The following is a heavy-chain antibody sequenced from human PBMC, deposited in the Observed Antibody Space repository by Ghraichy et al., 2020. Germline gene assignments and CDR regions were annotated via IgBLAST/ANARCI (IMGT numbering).Heavy chain of an antibody. D-gene: IGHD3-10*01. J-gene: IGHJ4*02. CDR3: VREEQGEITDFDY. CDR2: INGDGSDK. Sequence: GGSLRLSCAASGFTFSNHYMSWVRQAPGKGLEWVANINGDGSDKFYLDSVEGRFTISRDNAKNAVYLQMNSLRAEDTAVYYCVREEQGEITDFDYWGQGTLVTVSS. CDR1: GFTFSNHY. V-gene: IGHV3-7*03.